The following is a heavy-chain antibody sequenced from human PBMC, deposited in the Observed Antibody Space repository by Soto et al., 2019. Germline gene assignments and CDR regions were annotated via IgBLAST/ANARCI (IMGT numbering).Heavy chain of an antibody. CDR3: ARTYYYDSSGYQPFDY. D-gene: IGHD3-22*01. Sequence: PGESLKISCKGSGYSFTSYWISWVRQMPGKGLEWMGRIDPSDSYTNYSPSFQGHVTISADKSISTAYLQWSSLKASDTAMYYCARTYYYDSSGYQPFDYWGQGTLVTVSS. J-gene: IGHJ4*02. CDR2: IDPSDSYT. V-gene: IGHV5-10-1*01. CDR1: GYSFTSYW.